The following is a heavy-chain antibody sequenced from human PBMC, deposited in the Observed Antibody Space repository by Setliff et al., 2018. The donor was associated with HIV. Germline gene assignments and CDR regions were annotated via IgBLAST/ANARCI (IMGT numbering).Heavy chain of an antibody. J-gene: IGHJ4*02. CDR1: GFTFRSYW. CDR2: IKEDGSEK. CDR3: ARVVATSDY. D-gene: IGHD5-12*01. Sequence: GSLRLSCAASGFTFRSYWLSWVRQAPGKGLKWVASIKEDGSEKYYVDSVKGRFTISRDNAKNSLFLQVNSLRAEDTAVYYCARVVATSDYWGQGTLVTVSS. V-gene: IGHV3-7*01.